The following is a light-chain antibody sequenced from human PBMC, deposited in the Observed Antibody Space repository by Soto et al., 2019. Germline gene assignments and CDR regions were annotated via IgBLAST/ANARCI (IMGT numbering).Light chain of an antibody. J-gene: IGLJ1*01. CDR2: DVT. V-gene: IGLV2-14*03. CDR1: SSDVGDYHY. Sequence: QSALTQPASVSGSPGQSITISCTGTSSDVGDYHYVSGYQLHPGKAPKLMIYDVTNRPSGVSNRFSGSKSGNTASLTISGLQAEDEADYYCNSYTSSSTPYVFGTGTKLTVL. CDR3: NSYTSSSTPYV.